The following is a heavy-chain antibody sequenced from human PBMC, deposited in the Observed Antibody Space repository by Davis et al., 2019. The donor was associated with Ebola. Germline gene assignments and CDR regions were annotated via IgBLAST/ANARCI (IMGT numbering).Heavy chain of an antibody. V-gene: IGHV3-48*04. CDR3: ARDVGAEYFQH. J-gene: IGHJ1*01. CDR1: GFTFSSYS. Sequence: PGGSLRLSCAASGFTFSSYSMNWVRQAPGKGLEWVSGISWNSGSIGYADSVKGRFTISRDNAKNSLYLQMNSLRAEDTAVYYCARDVGAEYFQHWGQGTLVTVSS. CDR2: ISWNSGSI.